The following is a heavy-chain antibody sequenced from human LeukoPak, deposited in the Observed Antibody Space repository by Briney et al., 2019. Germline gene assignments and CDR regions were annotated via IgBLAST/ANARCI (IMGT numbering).Heavy chain of an antibody. CDR2: INPNRGGT. V-gene: IGHV1-2*02. Sequence: ASVKVSCKASGYTFTVYYMHWVRQAPGQGGEWMGWINPNRGGTNYAQKFQGRVTMTRDTSISTAYMELSRLRSDDTAVYYCARVGAYDSISLDAFDIWGQGTMVTVSS. CDR1: GYTFTVYY. CDR3: ARVGAYDSISLDAFDI. J-gene: IGHJ3*02. D-gene: IGHD3-22*01.